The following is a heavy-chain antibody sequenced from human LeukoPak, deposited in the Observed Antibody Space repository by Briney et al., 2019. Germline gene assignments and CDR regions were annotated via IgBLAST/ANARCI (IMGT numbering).Heavy chain of an antibody. CDR2: VSYDGSNK. Sequence: GRSLRLSCAASGFTFSSYAMHWVRQAPGKGLEWVAVVSYDGSNKYYADSVKGRFTISRDNYKNTLYLQMNSLRAEDTAVYYCARSNLGQLDYWGQGTLVTVSS. CDR3: ARSNLGQLDY. CDR1: GFTFSSYA. J-gene: IGHJ4*02. D-gene: IGHD1-14*01. V-gene: IGHV3-30*04.